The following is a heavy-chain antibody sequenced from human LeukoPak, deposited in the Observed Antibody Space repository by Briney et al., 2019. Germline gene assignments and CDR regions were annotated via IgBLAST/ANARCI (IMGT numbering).Heavy chain of an antibody. D-gene: IGHD2-15*01. CDR3: ATSVTIGLFDF. Sequence: GGSLRLSCAASGFTVSSNYMSWVRQAPGKGLEWVSVIYSGGSTYYADSVEGRFTISRDNSKNTVFLQMNSLRAEDTATYYCATSVTIGLFDFWGQGTLVTVSP. CDR2: IYSGGST. J-gene: IGHJ4*02. V-gene: IGHV3-66*01. CDR1: GFTVSSNY.